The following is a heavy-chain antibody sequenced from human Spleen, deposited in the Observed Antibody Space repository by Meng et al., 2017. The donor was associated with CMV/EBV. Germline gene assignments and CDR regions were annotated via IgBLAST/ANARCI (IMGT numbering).Heavy chain of an antibody. CDR1: GGSFSGYY. J-gene: IGHJ6*02. V-gene: IGHV4-34*01. CDR3: ARGYRDSSSWSRLSYGMDV. Sequence: GSLRLSCAVYGGSFSGYYWSWIRQPPGKGLEWIGEINHSGSTNYNPSLKSRVTISVDTSKNQFSLKLSSVTAADTAVYYCARGYRDSSSWSRLSYGMDVWGQGTTVTVSS. CDR2: INHSGST. D-gene: IGHD6-13*01.